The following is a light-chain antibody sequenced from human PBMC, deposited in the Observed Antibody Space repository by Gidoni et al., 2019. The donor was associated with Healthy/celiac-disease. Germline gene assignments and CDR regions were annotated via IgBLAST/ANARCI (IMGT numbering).Light chain of an antibody. CDR3: QVWDSSSDHWV. Sequence: SYVLTQPPLVSVAPGKTARITCGGNNIGSKSVHWYQQKPGQAPVLVIYYDSDRPSGIPERFSGSNSGNTATLTISSVEAGDEADYYCQVWDSSSDHWVFGGGTKLTVL. CDR2: YDS. J-gene: IGLJ3*02. V-gene: IGLV3-21*04. CDR1: NIGSKS.